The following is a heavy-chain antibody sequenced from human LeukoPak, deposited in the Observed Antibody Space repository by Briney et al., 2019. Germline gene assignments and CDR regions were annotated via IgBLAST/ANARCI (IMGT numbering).Heavy chain of an antibody. CDR1: GFTLSNYW. J-gene: IGHJ4*02. CDR2: IKQDGSAT. V-gene: IGHV3-7*01. CDR3: VRQMVGASFDY. D-gene: IGHD1-26*01. Sequence: GGSLRLSCAASGFTLSNYWMSWVRQAPGKGLEWVANIKQDGSATYNVDSVRGRFTFSRDNAENSVYLQMNSLRAEDTAVYYCVRQMVGASFDYWGQGTLVTVSS.